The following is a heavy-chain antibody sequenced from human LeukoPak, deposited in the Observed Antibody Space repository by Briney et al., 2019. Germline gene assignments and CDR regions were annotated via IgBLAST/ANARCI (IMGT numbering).Heavy chain of an antibody. Sequence: GGSLRLSCAASGFTFSDYYMSWIRQAPGKGLEWVSYISSSGSTIYYADSVKGRFTISRDNAKNSLYPQMNSLRAEDTAVYYCARVLPYGSGSYFDYWGQGTLVTVSS. CDR1: GFTFSDYY. V-gene: IGHV3-11*01. CDR3: ARVLPYGSGSYFDY. J-gene: IGHJ4*02. D-gene: IGHD3-10*01. CDR2: ISSSGSTI.